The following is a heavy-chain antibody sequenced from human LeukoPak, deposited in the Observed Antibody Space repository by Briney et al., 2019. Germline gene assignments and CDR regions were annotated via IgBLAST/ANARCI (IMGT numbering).Heavy chain of an antibody. V-gene: IGHV1-69*15. CDR3: AREPLGCGGDCHFDY. CDR1: GGTFSSYA. D-gene: IGHD2-21*02. CDR2: IIPIYNPV. Sequence: ASVKVSCKTSGGTFSSYAFSWMRQAPRQGLEWVGRIIPIYNPVDYTQRFQGRVTITADESTNTVYLELSSLRYDDTAVYYCAREPLGCGGDCHFDYWGQGTLVTVSS. J-gene: IGHJ4*02.